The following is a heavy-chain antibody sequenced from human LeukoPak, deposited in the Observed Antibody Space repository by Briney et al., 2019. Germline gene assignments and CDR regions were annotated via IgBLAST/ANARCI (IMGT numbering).Heavy chain of an antibody. Sequence: GASVKVSCKASGLTFTGVNYIHWVRQAPGQGPEWMGWINTNSGVTDYARKFQGRVTMTRDTSISTAYMELSRLRSDDTAVYYCARIKSLAARPDYYYYYMDVWGKGTTVTVSS. CDR1: GLTFTGVNY. D-gene: IGHD6-6*01. CDR3: ARIKSLAARPDYYYYYMDV. CDR2: INTNSGVT. V-gene: IGHV1-2*02. J-gene: IGHJ6*03.